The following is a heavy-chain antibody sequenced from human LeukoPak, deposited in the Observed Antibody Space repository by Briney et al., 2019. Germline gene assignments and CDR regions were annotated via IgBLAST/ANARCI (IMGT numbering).Heavy chain of an antibody. CDR1: GFTFSSYW. CDR3: ARDSSGWTGSWFDP. Sequence: GGSLRLSCAASGFTFSSYWMSWVRQAPGKGLEWVANIKQDGSEKYYVDSVKGRFTISRDNAKNSLYLQMNSLRAEDTAVYYCARDSSGWTGSWFDPWGQGTLVTVSS. D-gene: IGHD6-19*01. V-gene: IGHV3-7*03. J-gene: IGHJ5*02. CDR2: IKQDGSEK.